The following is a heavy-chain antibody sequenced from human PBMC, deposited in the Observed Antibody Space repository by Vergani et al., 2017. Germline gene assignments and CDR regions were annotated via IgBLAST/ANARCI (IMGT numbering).Heavy chain of an antibody. V-gene: IGHV3-7*01. CDR3: ARISGGSAPYLHY. Sequence: VQLVESGGGVVQPGRSLRLSCAASGFTFGGYYMAWIRLAPGKGLDWVASIKRDGTETFYVDSVKGRFTISRDNAKTTLYLQMNSLRDEDRGVYYCARISGGSAPYLHYWGQGTLVTVAS. CDR1: GFTFGGYY. CDR2: IKRDGTET. J-gene: IGHJ1*01. D-gene: IGHD2-15*01.